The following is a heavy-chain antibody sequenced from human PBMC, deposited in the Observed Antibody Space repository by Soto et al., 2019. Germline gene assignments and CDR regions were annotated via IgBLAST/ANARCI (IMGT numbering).Heavy chain of an antibody. CDR1: AGSISSGDYY. Sequence: PSETLSRTCTVSAGSISSGDYYWRWIRQPPGKGLEWIGYIYYSGCTYYNPSLKSRVTISVDTSKNQITLKLSSVTAADTAVYYCARLRYFDWFRIYYFDYWGQGTLVTVSS. CDR2: IYYSGCT. D-gene: IGHD3-9*01. V-gene: IGHV4-30-4*01. CDR3: ARLRYFDWFRIYYFDY. J-gene: IGHJ4*02.